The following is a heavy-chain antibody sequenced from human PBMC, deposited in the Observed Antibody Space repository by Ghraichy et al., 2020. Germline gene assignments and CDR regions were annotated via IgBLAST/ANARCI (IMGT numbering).Heavy chain of an antibody. CDR2: IDWHGDK. D-gene: IGHD1-26*01. CDR1: EFSLTTSGMY. Sequence: SGPTLVKPTQTLTLTCTFSEFSLTTSGMYVSWIRQSPGKALEWLAFIDWHGDKDYSASLQTRLTIPRDTSKNQVVFTMTNMDPVDTPTYYCARSYRGSYTSSYCDYWGQGTLVTVSS. V-gene: IGHV2-70*01. CDR3: ARSYRGSYTSSYCDY. J-gene: IGHJ4*02.